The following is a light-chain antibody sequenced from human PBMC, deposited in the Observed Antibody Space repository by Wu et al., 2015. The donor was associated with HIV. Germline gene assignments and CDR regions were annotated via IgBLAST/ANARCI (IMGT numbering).Light chain of an antibody. Sequence: DIQMTQSLSTLSASIGDRVTITCRASQGISSWLAWYQQKPGKPPKLLIYKASTLESGVPSRFSGSGSGTKFTLTISSLQPDDFATYYCQQYNSFAWTFGQGTKVEIK. CDR2: KAS. V-gene: IGKV1-5*03. CDR3: QQYNSFAWT. J-gene: IGKJ1*01. CDR1: QGISSW.